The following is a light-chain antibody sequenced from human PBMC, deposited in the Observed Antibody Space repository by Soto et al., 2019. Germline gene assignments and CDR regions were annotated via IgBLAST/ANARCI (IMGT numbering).Light chain of an antibody. CDR1: QSISSSY. J-gene: IGKJ2*01. V-gene: IGKV3-20*01. CDR3: QQYGISSHT. Sequence: EVVLTQSPGTLSLSPGERATLSCSASQSISSSYLAWYQQKPGQAPRLLIHCASSRATGIPDRFSGSGSGTDFTLTINRLEPEDFAVYYCQQYGISSHTFGQGTKLEIK. CDR2: CAS.